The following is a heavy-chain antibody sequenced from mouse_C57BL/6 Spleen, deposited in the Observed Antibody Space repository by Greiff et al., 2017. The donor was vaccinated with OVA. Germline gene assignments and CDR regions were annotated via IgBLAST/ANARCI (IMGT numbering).Heavy chain of an antibody. CDR3: ASPIYYYGSDEDYFDY. CDR2: IHPNSGST. Sequence: QVHVKQPGAELVKPGASVKLSCKASGYTFTSYWMHWVKQRPGQGLEWIGMIHPNSGSTNYNEKFKSKATLTVDKSSSTAYMQLSSLTSEDSAVYYCASPIYYYGSDEDYFDYWGQGTTLTVSS. V-gene: IGHV1-64*01. CDR1: GYTFTSYW. J-gene: IGHJ2*01. D-gene: IGHD1-1*01.